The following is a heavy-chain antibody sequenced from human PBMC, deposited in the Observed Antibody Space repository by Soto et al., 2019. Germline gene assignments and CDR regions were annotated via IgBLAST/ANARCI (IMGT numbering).Heavy chain of an antibody. Sequence: GGSLRLSCAASGFTVSSNYMSWVRQAPGKGLEWVSVIYSGGSTYYADSVKGRFTISRDNSKNTLYLKMNSLRAEDTAVYYCARDPLTDYDILTGHKMGDWFDPWGQGTLVTVSS. CDR1: GFTVSSNY. V-gene: IGHV3-66*01. D-gene: IGHD3-9*01. CDR3: ARDPLTDYDILTGHKMGDWFDP. CDR2: IYSGGST. J-gene: IGHJ5*02.